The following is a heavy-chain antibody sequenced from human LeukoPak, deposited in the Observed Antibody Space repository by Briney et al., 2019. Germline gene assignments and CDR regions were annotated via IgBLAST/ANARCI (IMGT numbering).Heavy chain of an antibody. CDR3: AKDVNRELFGYFDY. V-gene: IGHV3-23*01. J-gene: IGHJ4*02. D-gene: IGHD3-10*01. Sequence: GGSLRLSCAASGFTFSNYAMSWVRQAPGKGLECVSVISGSGGTTYYADSVKGRFHISRDNSKNTLYLQMNSLRAEDTALYYCAKDVNRELFGYFDYWGQGTLVTVSS. CDR1: GFTFSNYA. CDR2: ISGSGGTT.